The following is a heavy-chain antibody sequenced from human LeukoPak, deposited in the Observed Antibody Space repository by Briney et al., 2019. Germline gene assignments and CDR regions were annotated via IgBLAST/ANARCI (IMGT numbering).Heavy chain of an antibody. CDR3: ARSSIPGIAVAGNSYYFDY. V-gene: IGHV4-34*01. D-gene: IGHD6-19*01. CDR1: GGSFSGYY. J-gene: IGHJ4*02. Sequence: PSETLSLTCAVYGGSFSGYYWSWIRQPPGKGLEWIGEINHSGSTNYNPSLKSRVTISVDKSKNQFSLKLSSVTAADTAVYYCARSSIPGIAVAGNSYYFDYWGQGTLVTVSS. CDR2: INHSGST.